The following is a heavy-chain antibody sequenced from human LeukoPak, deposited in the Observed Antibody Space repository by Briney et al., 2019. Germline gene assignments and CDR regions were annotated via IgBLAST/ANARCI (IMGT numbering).Heavy chain of an antibody. V-gene: IGHV3-9*01. Sequence: PGGSLRLSCAASGFTFVDYAMHWVRQAPGKGLEWVSGISWNSGSIGYADSVKGRFTISRDNSKNTLYLQMNSLRAEDSAVYDCARVLRDYDSRTYDAFDIWGQGTMVTVST. D-gene: IGHD3-22*01. CDR2: ISWNSGSI. CDR1: GFTFVDYA. CDR3: ARVLRDYDSRTYDAFDI. J-gene: IGHJ3*02.